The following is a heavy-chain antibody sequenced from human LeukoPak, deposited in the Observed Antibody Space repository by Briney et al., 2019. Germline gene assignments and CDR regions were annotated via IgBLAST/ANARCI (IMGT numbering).Heavy chain of an antibody. Sequence: SEPLSLPCTVSGGSIISGGYYWSWIRQHPGKGLEWIGYIYYSGSTYYNPSLKSRVTISVDTSKNQFSLKLSSVTAADTAVYYCARALQLDAFDIWGQGTMVTVSS. V-gene: IGHV4-31*03. D-gene: IGHD5-18*01. CDR1: GGSIISGGYY. J-gene: IGHJ3*02. CDR3: ARALQLDAFDI. CDR2: IYYSGST.